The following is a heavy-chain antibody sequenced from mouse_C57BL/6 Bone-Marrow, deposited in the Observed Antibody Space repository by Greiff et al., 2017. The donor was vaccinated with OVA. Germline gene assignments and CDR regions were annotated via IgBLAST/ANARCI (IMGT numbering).Heavy chain of an antibody. CDR2: IYPRSGNT. CDR1: GYTFTSSG. CDR3: ARETTVVSYYAMDY. D-gene: IGHD1-1*01. Sequence: VQLQQSGAELARPGASVKLSCKASGYTFTSSGISWVKQRTGQGLEWIGEIYPRSGNTYYNEKFKGKATLTADKSSSTAYMELRSLTSEDSAVYFCARETTVVSYYAMDYWGQGTSVTVSS. V-gene: IGHV1-81*01. J-gene: IGHJ4*01.